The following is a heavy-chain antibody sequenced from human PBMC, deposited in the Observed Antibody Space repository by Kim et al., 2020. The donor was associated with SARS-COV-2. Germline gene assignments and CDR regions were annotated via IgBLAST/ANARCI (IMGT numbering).Heavy chain of an antibody. CDR2: INTNTGNP. D-gene: IGHD3-22*01. CDR1: GFA. CDR3: ASESYYSDSSDSYYLAAFDI. V-gene: IGHV7-4-1*02. J-gene: IGHJ3*02. Sequence: ASVKVSCKASGFAVNWVRQAPGQGLEWMGWINTNTGNPTYAQGFAGRFVFSLDTSVSTAYLQISSLKAEDTAVYYCASESYYSDSSDSYYLAAFDIWGQGTMVTVSS.